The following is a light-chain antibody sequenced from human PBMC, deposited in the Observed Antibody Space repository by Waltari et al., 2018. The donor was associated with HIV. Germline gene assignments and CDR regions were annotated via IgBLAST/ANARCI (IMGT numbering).Light chain of an antibody. CDR3: QQYYHLPRT. J-gene: IGKJ2*01. V-gene: IGKV1-NL1*01. CDR2: LAD. CDR1: QDISNS. Sequence: DIQMTQSPSTLSASVGDTVTITCGASQDISNSLAWYQQQPGRAPVLLVYLADTLQNGVPSRFSARGSGTNFTLTLSSLQPEDLATYYCQQYYHLPRTFGQGTKLQI.